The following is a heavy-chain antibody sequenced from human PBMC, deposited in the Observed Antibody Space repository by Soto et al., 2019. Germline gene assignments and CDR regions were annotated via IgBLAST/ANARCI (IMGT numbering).Heavy chain of an antibody. CDR1: GGTFSSYA. V-gene: IGHV1-69*13. CDR3: ARSLGPIAVADYYYYGMDV. J-gene: IGHJ6*02. Sequence: ASVKVSCKASGGTFSSYAISWVRQAPGQGLEWMGGIIPIFGTANYAQRFQGRVTITADESTSTAYMELSSLRSEDTAVYYCARSLGPIAVADYYYYGMDVWGQGTTVTVSS. D-gene: IGHD6-19*01. CDR2: IIPIFGTA.